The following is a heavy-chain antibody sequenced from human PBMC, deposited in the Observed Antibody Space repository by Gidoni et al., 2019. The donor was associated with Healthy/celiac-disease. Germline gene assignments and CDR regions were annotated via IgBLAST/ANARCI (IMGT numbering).Heavy chain of an antibody. V-gene: IGHV3-30*03. CDR3: ARGYSSSFPPVEYYYYYMDV. D-gene: IGHD6-6*01. CDR1: GFPFSSSG. Sequence: QVQLVESGGGVVQPGRSLRLSCADSGFPFSSSGMTWVRQAPGKGLEWVAVISNDGSNKYYADSVKGRFTISRDNSKNTLYLQMNSLRAEETAVYYCARGYSSSFPPVEYYYYYMDVWGKGTTVTVSS. J-gene: IGHJ6*03. CDR2: ISNDGSNK.